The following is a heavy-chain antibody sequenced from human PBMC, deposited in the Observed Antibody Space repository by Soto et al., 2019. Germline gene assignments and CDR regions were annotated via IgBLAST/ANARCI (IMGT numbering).Heavy chain of an antibody. D-gene: IGHD3-10*01. J-gene: IGHJ4*02. V-gene: IGHV1-8*01. Sequence: ASVQVSFKASRYTFTSYDINWVRQATGQGLEWMGWMNPNSGNTGYAQKFQGRVTMTRNTSISTAYMELSSLRSEDTAVYYCAREGFSRGRRREDYWGQGTLVTVSS. CDR3: AREGFSRGRRREDY. CDR1: RYTFTSYD. CDR2: MNPNSGNT.